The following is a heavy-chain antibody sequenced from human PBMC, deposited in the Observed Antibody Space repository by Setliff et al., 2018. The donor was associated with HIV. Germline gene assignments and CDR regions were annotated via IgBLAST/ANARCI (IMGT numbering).Heavy chain of an antibody. V-gene: IGHV7-4-1*02. J-gene: IGHJ6*03. Sequence: ASVKVSCKASGYTFTSYSMHWVRQAPGQGLEWMGWINTNTGNPTYAQGFTGRFVFSLDTSVSTAYLQISSLQAEDTAVYYCARMATVYYYYMDVWGKGTTVTIAS. CDR1: GYTFTSYS. CDR3: ARMATVYYYYMDV. D-gene: IGHD4-4*01. CDR2: INTNTGNP.